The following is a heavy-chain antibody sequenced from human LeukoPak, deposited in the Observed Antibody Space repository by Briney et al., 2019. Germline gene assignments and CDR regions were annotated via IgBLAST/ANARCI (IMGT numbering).Heavy chain of an antibody. J-gene: IGHJ5*02. Sequence: ASVKVSCKASGYTFTSYYMHWVRQAPGQGLEWMGIINPSGGSTSYAQKFQGRVTMTRDTSTSTVYMELSSLRSEDTAVYYCASVRWLQLSFDPWGQGTLVTVSS. V-gene: IGHV1-46*01. CDR1: GYTFTSYY. CDR3: ASVRWLQLSFDP. CDR2: INPSGGST. D-gene: IGHD5-24*01.